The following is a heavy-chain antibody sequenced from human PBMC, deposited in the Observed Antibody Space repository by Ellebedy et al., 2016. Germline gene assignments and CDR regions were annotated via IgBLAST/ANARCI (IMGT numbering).Heavy chain of an antibody. CDR2: INHSGST. CDR1: GGSFSGYY. CDR3: ARHYPPLTGYSGFDY. Sequence: SETLSLTCAVYGGSFSGYYWSWIRQPPGKGLEWIGEINHSGSTNYNPSLKSRVTISVDTSKNQFSLKLSSVTAADTAVYYCARHYPPLTGYSGFDYWGQGTLVTVSS. J-gene: IGHJ4*02. V-gene: IGHV4-34*01. D-gene: IGHD3-9*01.